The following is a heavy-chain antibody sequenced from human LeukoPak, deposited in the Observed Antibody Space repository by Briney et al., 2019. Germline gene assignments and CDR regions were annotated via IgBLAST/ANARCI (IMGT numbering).Heavy chain of an antibody. CDR2: TYYRSKWYY. Sequence: SQTLSLTCAISGDIVSGNRVAWNWIRQSPSRGLYLVGRTYYRSKWYYDYAVSVKSRITINPDTSKNQFSLQLNSVTPEDTAVYYCVRGFCEAAPGVFDLWGEGTMVTFSS. V-gene: IGHV6-1*01. CDR1: GDIVSGNRVA. CDR3: VRGFCEAAPGVFDL. J-gene: IGHJ3*01. D-gene: IGHD3-3*01.